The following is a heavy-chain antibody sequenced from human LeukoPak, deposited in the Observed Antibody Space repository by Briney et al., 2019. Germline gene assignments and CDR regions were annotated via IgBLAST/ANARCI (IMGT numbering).Heavy chain of an antibody. J-gene: IGHJ5*02. D-gene: IGHD6-19*01. Sequence: PSEILSLTCTVSGGSISSSSYYWGWIRQPPGKGLEWIGSIYYSGSAYYNPSLKSRVTISVDTSKNQFSLKLSSVTAADTAVHYCARNAEQWLVRINWFDPWGQGTLVTVSS. V-gene: IGHV4-39*01. CDR1: GGSISSSSYY. CDR3: ARNAEQWLVRINWFDP. CDR2: IYYSGSA.